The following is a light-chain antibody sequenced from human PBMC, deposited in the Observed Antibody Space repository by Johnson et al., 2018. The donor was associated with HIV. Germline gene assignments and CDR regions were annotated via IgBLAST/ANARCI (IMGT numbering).Light chain of an antibody. CDR1: SSNIGNNY. V-gene: IGLV1-51*01. CDR2: DND. Sequence: QSVLTQPPSVSAAPGQKVTISCSGSSSNIGNNYVSWYQQLPGTGPKLLIYDNDKRPSGIPDRFSGSKSGTSATLGITGLQTGDEADYYCGKWDSSLSAYVFGTGTKVNAL. CDR3: GKWDSSLSAYV. J-gene: IGLJ1*01.